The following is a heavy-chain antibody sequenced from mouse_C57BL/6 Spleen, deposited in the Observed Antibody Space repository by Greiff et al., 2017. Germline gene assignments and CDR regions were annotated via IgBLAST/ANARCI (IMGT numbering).Heavy chain of an antibody. Sequence: VKLQQPGPELVKPGASVKISCKASGYTFTDYYINWVKQRPGQGLEWIGWIFPGSGSTYYNEKFKGKATLTVDKSSSTAYMLLSSLTSEDSTVYFCAREGSIYYGNYWYFDVWGTGTTLTVSS. CDR2: IFPGSGST. D-gene: IGHD2-1*01. CDR3: AREGSIYYGNYWYFDV. CDR1: GYTFTDYY. J-gene: IGHJ1*03. V-gene: IGHV1-75*01.